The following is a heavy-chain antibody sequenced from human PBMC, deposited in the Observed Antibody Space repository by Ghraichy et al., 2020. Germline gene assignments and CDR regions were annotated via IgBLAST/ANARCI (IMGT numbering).Heavy chain of an antibody. Sequence: LRLSCAASGFSFSTWNMNWVRQAPGKGLQWVSYISGSGSTIYYADSVKGRFTISRDNARNSLYLQMNSLRDEDTAVYYCAGAFDIWGQGTMVTVSS. CDR2: ISGSGSTI. V-gene: IGHV3-48*02. CDR1: GFSFSTWN. J-gene: IGHJ3*02. CDR3: AGAFDI.